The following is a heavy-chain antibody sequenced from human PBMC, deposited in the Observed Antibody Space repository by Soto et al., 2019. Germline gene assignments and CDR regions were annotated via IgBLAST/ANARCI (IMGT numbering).Heavy chain of an antibody. CDR2: ITGSGGDT. J-gene: IGHJ4*02. Sequence: EVQLLDSGGGFVQPGGSLRLSCAASGFIFSNYVMSWVRLAPGKGLEWVANITGSGGDTFYSDSVKGRFAISRDNSKNTLYLQMNRLRVEDTAVYYCAKKPLSIRMFDYWGQGTLVTVSS. CDR3: AKKPLSIRMFDY. V-gene: IGHV3-23*01. D-gene: IGHD3-16*02. CDR1: GFIFSNYV.